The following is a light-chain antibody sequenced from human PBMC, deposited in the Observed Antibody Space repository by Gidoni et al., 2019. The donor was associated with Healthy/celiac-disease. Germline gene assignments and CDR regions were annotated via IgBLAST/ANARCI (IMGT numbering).Light chain of an antibody. CDR2: SNN. Sequence: QSVLTQPPSASGTPGQRVTIACSGSSANLGSNTVNWYQQLPGTAPKLLIYSNNQRPSGVPDPFSGSKSGTSASLAISGLQSEDEADYYCAAWDDSLNVVFGGGTKLTVL. CDR1: SANLGSNT. CDR3: AAWDDSLNVV. J-gene: IGLJ2*01. V-gene: IGLV1-44*01.